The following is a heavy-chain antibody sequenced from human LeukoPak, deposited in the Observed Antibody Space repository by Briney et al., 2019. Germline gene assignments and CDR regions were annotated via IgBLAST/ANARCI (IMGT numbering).Heavy chain of an antibody. J-gene: IGHJ4*02. CDR3: ASTYSSGWYNDY. V-gene: IGHV3-30*04. D-gene: IGHD6-19*01. Sequence: SCKVSGYTLTELSMHWVRQAPGKGLEWVAVISYDGSNKYYADSVKGRFTISRDNSKNTLYLQMNSLRAEDTAVYYCASTYSSGWYNDYWGQGTLVTVSS. CDR2: ISYDGSNK. CDR1: GYTLTELS.